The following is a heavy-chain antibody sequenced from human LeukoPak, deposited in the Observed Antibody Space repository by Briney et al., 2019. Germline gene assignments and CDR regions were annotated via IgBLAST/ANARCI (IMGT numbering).Heavy chain of an antibody. CDR3: ARDVGPRYFDWLPLFN. J-gene: IGHJ4*02. CDR1: GGSISSGGYY. D-gene: IGHD3-9*01. V-gene: IGHV4-30-2*01. Sequence: SETLSLTCTVSGGSISSGGYYWSWIRQPPGKGLEWIGYIYHSGSTNYNPSLKSRVTISVDKSKSQFSLKLSSVTAADTAVYYCARDVGPRYFDWLPLFNWGQGTLVTVSS. CDR2: IYHSGST.